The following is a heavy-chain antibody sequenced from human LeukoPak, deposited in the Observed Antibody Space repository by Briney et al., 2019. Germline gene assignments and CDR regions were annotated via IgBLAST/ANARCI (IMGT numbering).Heavy chain of an antibody. J-gene: IGHJ4*02. Sequence: PSETLSLTCTVSGGSISSGGYYWSWIRQHPGKGLEWIGYIYYSGSTYYNPSLKSRVTISVDTSKNQVSLKLTSVSAADTAVYYCALRNGHSSSSGDYWGQGTLVTVSS. CDR1: GGSISSGGYY. D-gene: IGHD6-6*01. CDR3: ALRNGHSSSSGDY. V-gene: IGHV4-31*03. CDR2: IYYSGST.